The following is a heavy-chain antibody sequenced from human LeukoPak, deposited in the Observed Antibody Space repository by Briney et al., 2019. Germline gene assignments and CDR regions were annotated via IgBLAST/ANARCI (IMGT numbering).Heavy chain of an antibody. Sequence: GGSLRLSCAASGLTFSSYAMSWVRQAPGKGLEWVSAISSSSSTIYYADSVKGRFTISRDNAKNSLYLQMNSLRAEDTAVYYCARDVGIAAAGGREDYWGQGTLVTVSS. J-gene: IGHJ4*02. D-gene: IGHD6-13*01. V-gene: IGHV3-48*01. CDR2: ISSSSSTI. CDR1: GLTFSSYA. CDR3: ARDVGIAAAGGREDY.